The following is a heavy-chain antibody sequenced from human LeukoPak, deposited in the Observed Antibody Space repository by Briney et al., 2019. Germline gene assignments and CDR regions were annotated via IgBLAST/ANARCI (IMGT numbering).Heavy chain of an antibody. J-gene: IGHJ4*02. CDR2: IYYSGST. Sequence: SETQSLTCTVSGGSISSSSYYWGWIRQPPGKGLEWIGSIYYSGSTYYNPSLKSRVTISVDTSKNQFSLKLTSVTAADTAVYYCARHERMHIVVVTVIDYWGQGTLVTVSS. CDR3: ARHERMHIVVVTVIDY. CDR1: GGSISSSSYY. V-gene: IGHV4-39*01. D-gene: IGHD2-21*02.